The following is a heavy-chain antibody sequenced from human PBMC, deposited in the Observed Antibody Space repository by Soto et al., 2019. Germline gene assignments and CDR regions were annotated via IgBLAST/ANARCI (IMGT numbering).Heavy chain of an antibody. CDR2: MNPSCGNA. V-gene: IGHV1-8*01. D-gene: IGHD5-12*01. CDR3: AWLDSSGSLNWFDP. Sequence: ASVKVSCKASGYTFTSYDINWVLQATGQGLEWMGGMNPSCGNAGYAHKFQGRVTITRNVSTSTAYMELSRLGSDDTAIYCCAWLDSSGSLNWFDPWGQGTMVTVSS. J-gene: IGHJ5*02. CDR1: GYTFTSYD.